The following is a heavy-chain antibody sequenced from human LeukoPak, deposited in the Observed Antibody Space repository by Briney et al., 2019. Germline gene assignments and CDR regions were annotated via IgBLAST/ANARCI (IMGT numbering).Heavy chain of an antibody. D-gene: IGHD2-2*01. Sequence: PGGTLRLSCAASGFTFSSYGMSWVRQAPGKGLEWVSAISGSGGGTYYADSVKGRFTISRDNSKNTLYLQMNSLRAEDTAVYYCAKGYIVVVPAAIGYWGQGTLVTVSS. CDR1: GFTFSSYG. J-gene: IGHJ4*02. V-gene: IGHV3-23*01. CDR2: ISGSGGGT. CDR3: AKGYIVVVPAAIGY.